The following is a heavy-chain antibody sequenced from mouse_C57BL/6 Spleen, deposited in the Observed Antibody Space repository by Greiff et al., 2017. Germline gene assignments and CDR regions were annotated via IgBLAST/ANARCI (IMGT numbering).Heavy chain of an antibody. J-gene: IGHJ2*01. CDR1: GYTFTSYW. CDR2: IDPSDSYT. Sequence: QVQLQQPGAELVKPGASVKLSCKASGYTFTSYWMQWVKQRPGQGLEWIGEIDPSDSYTNYNQKFKGKATLTVDTSSSTAYMQLSSLTSEDSAVYYCARGGLRGNFDYGGQGTTLTVSA. CDR3: ARGGLRGNFDY. V-gene: IGHV1-50*01. D-gene: IGHD2-4*01.